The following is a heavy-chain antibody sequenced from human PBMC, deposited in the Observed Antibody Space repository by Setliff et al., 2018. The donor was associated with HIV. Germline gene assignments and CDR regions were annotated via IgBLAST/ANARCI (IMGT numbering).Heavy chain of an antibody. CDR3: ARDYAYDWNAVMDA. CDR2: ISSSSTYI. J-gene: IGHJ6*03. Sequence: GGSLRLSCAASGFTFSSYSMNWVRQAPGKGLEWVSSISSSSTYIYYADSVKGRFTISGDNAKNSLYLQMHSLRAEDTAVYYCARDYAYDWNAVMDAWGKGTTVTVSS. CDR1: GFTFSSYS. D-gene: IGHD1-20*01. V-gene: IGHV3-21*01.